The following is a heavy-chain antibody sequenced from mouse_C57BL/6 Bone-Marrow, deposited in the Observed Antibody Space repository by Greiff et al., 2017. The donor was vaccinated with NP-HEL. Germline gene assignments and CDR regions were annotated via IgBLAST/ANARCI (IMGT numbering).Heavy chain of an antibody. Sequence: VMLVESGAELVKPGASVKLSCKASGYTFTEYTIHWVKQRSGQGLEWIGWFYPGSGSIKYNEKFKDKATLTADKSSSTVYMELSRLTSEDSAVYFCARHEEAPITTVVDPYAMDYWGQGTSVTVSS. J-gene: IGHJ4*01. CDR1: GYTFTEYT. CDR2: FYPGSGSI. D-gene: IGHD1-1*01. CDR3: ARHEEAPITTVVDPYAMDY. V-gene: IGHV1-62-2*01.